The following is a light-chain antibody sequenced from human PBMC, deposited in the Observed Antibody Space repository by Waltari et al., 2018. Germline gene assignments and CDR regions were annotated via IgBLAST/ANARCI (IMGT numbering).Light chain of an antibody. J-gene: IGKJ1*01. CDR1: QSISTW. CDR2: KAS. V-gene: IGKV1-5*03. Sequence: DIQMTPSPSTLSASVGDRVTITCRASQSISTWLAWYQQKPGKAPNLLIYKASTLETGVPSRFSGSGSGTDFTLTISSLQPDDFATYYCKQYHSSPGTFGQGTKVEIK. CDR3: KQYHSSPGT.